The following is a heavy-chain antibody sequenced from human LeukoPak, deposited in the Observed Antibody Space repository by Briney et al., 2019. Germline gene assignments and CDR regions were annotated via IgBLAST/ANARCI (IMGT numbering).Heavy chain of an antibody. J-gene: IGHJ4*02. D-gene: IGHD2-15*01. CDR1: GFGLGSYN. CDR3: ASNWCSGGLCYAPLGY. V-gene: IGHV3-30*07. CDR2: ISFNGNDK. Sequence: GGSLRLSCAASGFGLGSYNMYWVRQAPGKGLEWVTLISFNGNDKKYADSVKGRFTVSRDNSRNTVFLQMNSLRAEDTAVYYCASNWCSGGLCYAPLGYWGQGTLVTVSS.